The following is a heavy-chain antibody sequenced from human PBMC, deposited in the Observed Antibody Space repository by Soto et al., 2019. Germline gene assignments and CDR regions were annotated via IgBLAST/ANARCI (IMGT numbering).Heavy chain of an antibody. J-gene: IGHJ4*02. CDR2: TRNRANSYNT. Sequence: EVQRVESGGGLVQPGGSLRLSCAASGFTFSDHYRDWVRQAPGKGLEWVGRTRNRANSYNTEYAASVKGRFTISRDDSNNSLYLQMNSLKTEDTAVYYCASSLVYRCSGGCLNSYFDYWGQGTLVTVSS. V-gene: IGHV3-72*01. CDR3: ASSLVYRCSGGCLNSYFDY. D-gene: IGHD5-12*01. CDR1: GFTFSDHY.